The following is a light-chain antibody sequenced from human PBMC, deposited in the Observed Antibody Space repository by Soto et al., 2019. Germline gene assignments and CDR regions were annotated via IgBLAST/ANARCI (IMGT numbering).Light chain of an antibody. CDR1: QSVSGW. CDR2: KAS. CDR3: QQYDSYPLT. Sequence: DIRMTQSPSTLSASVGDRVIITCRASQSVSGWLAWYQQRPGKAPNLLIYKASTLKTGVPLRFSGSGSGTEFTLTISTLQPDDFATYYCQQYDSYPLTFGGGTKVEIK. V-gene: IGKV1-5*03. J-gene: IGKJ4*01.